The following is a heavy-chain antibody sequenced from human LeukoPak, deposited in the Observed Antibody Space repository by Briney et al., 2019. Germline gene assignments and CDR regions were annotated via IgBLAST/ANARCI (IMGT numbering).Heavy chain of an antibody. CDR2: IYHSGST. J-gene: IGHJ6*03. D-gene: IGHD6-13*01. CDR3: ARPAAAHYYYYYMDV. V-gene: IGHV4-38-2*02. Sequence: SETLSLTCTVSGYSISSGYYWGWIRQPPGKGLEWIGSIYHSGSTYYNPSLKSRVTISVDTSKNQFSLKLSSVTAADTAVYYCARPAAAHYYYYYMDVWGKGTTVSVSS. CDR1: GYSISSGYY.